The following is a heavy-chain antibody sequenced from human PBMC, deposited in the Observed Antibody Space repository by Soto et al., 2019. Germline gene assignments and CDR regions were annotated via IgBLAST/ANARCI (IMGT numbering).Heavy chain of an antibody. J-gene: IGHJ5*02. CDR2: INHSGST. D-gene: IGHD6-13*01. V-gene: IGHV4-34*01. Sequence: PSETLSLTCAVYGGSFSGYYWSWIRQPPGKGLEWIGEINHSGSTNYNPSLKSRVTISVDTSKNQFSLKLSSVTAADTAVYYCARDVWYSSTRNWFDPWGQGTLVTVSS. CDR1: GGSFSGYY. CDR3: ARDVWYSSTRNWFDP.